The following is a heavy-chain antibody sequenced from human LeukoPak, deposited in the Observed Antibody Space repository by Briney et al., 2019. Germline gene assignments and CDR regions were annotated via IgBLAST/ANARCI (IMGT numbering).Heavy chain of an antibody. J-gene: IGHJ4*02. CDR3: ARVVSGSYYFDY. CDR1: GYTFTGYY. V-gene: IGHV1-2*06. Sequence: ASVKVSCKASGYTFTGYYTHWVRQAPGQGLEWMGRINPNSGGTNYAQKFQGRVTMTRDTSIGTAYMELSRLRSDDTAVYYCARVVSGSYYFDYWGQGTLVTVSS. D-gene: IGHD1-26*01. CDR2: INPNSGGT.